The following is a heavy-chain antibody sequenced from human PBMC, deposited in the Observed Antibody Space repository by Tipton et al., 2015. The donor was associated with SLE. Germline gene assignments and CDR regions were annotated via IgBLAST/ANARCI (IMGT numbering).Heavy chain of an antibody. J-gene: IGHJ5*02. V-gene: IGHV4-61*02. CDR1: GGSISSGSYY. CDR3: ARDPPRRFDP. Sequence: TLSLTCTVSGGSISSGSYYWSWIRQPAGKGLEWIGRIYTSGSTNYNPSLKSRVTMSVDTSKNQFSLKLSSVTAADTAVYYCARDPPRRFDPWGQGTLVTVSS. CDR2: IYTSGST.